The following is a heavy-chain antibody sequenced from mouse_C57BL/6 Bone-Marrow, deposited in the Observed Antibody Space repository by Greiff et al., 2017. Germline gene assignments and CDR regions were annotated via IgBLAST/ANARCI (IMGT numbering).Heavy chain of an antibody. V-gene: IGHV1-81*01. CDR1: GYTFTSYG. CDR2: IYPRSGNT. CDR3: ARGCDY. Sequence: VQLQQPGAELARPGASVKLSCKASGYTFTSYGISWVKQRTGQGLEWIGEIYPRSGNTYYNEKFKGKATLTADKSSSTAYMELRSLTSEDSAVYFCARGCDYWGQGTTLTVSS. J-gene: IGHJ2*01.